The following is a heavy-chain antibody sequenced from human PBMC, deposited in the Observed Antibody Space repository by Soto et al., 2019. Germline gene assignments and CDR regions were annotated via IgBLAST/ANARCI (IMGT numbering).Heavy chain of an antibody. J-gene: IGHJ4*02. CDR1: GFTFTRYS. V-gene: IGHV3-21*06. CDR2: VSSTTNYI. Sequence: PGGSLRLPCAASGFTFTRYSMNWVLQAPGKGLEWVSSVSSTTNYIYYGDSMKGRFTISRDNAKNSLYLEMNSLRAEDTAVYYCARESEDLTSNFDYWGQGTLVTVYS. CDR3: ARESEDLTSNFDY.